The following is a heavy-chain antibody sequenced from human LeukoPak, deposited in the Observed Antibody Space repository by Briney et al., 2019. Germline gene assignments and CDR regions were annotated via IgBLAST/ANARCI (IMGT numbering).Heavy chain of an antibody. CDR2: ISAYNGNT. Sequence: ASVKVSCKASGYTFTSYGISWVRQAPGQGLEWMGWISAYNGNTNYAQKLQGRVTMTTDTSTSTAYMELRSLRSDDTAVYYCARFRRRGIAAAGTDFDYWGQETLVTVSS. V-gene: IGHV1-18*01. CDR3: ARFRRRGIAAAGTDFDY. CDR1: GYTFTSYG. D-gene: IGHD6-13*01. J-gene: IGHJ4*02.